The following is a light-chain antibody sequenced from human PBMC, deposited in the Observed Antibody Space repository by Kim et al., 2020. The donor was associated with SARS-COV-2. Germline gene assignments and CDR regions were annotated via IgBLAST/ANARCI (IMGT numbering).Light chain of an antibody. J-gene: IGKJ2*01. CDR2: AAS. V-gene: IGKV1-39*01. CDR1: QTINHY. CDR3: QQSYSAPHT. Sequence: DILMTQSPSSLSASVGDRVTITCRASQTINHYLNWYQQKPGKVPKLLVYAASTLQSGVPSRFSGSESWTDFTLTISSLQPEDFATYYCQQSYSAPHTFGQGTKLEI.